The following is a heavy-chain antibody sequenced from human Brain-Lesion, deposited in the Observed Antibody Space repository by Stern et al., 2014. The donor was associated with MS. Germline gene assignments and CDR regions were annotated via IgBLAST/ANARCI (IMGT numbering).Heavy chain of an antibody. CDR1: GFTFSSYT. CDR3: ARVETPLADFYYYYGMDV. CDR2: INRGSDYI. J-gene: IGHJ6*02. V-gene: IGHV3-21*01. D-gene: IGHD5-18*01. Sequence: EVQLLESGGGLVKPGGSLRLSCAASGFTFSSYTMNWVRQAPGKGLEWVSSINRGSDYIYYADSVKGRFTISRDNAKNSLYLQMNNLRAEDTALYYCARVETPLADFYYYYGMDVWGQGTTVTVSS.